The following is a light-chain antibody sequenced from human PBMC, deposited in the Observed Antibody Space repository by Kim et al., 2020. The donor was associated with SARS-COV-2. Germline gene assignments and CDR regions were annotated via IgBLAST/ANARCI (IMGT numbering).Light chain of an antibody. CDR2: QDK. CDR1: KVRDKY. J-gene: IGLJ1*01. V-gene: IGLV3-1*01. CDR3: QAWDSSTHNYV. Sequence: GQNADVTWPGDKVRDKYVTWYQQKPGQSPVVVIYQDKQRPSGIPERFSGSNSGNTATLTISGTQAMDEADYFCQAWDSSTHNYVFGAGTKVTVL.